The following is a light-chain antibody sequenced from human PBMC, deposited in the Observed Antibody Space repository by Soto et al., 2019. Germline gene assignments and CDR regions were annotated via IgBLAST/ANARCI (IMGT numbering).Light chain of an antibody. CDR3: QQHDSSPWM. CDR2: GAS. J-gene: IGKJ1*01. Sequence: EVVFTQSPGTLSFSPGERATLSCRASQSVSNTYVAWYQHIPGQTPRLLIYGASNRTTGIPDRFSGSGSGTDFTLTISRLEPEDFAVYYCQQHDSSPWMLGQGTKVDIK. CDR1: QSVSNTY. V-gene: IGKV3-20*01.